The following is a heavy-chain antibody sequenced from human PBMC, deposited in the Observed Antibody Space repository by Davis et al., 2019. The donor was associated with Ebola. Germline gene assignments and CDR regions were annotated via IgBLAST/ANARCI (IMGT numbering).Heavy chain of an antibody. Sequence: HTGGPLRPSFAAPGFTFRTYWMHWVRLAPAKGLVWLSRMNSDGSSTSYVDSVKGRFTISRDNAKTTLYLQMNSLRAEDTAVYYCARDMWGSGYYYYGMDVWGQGTTVTVAS. V-gene: IGHV3-74*01. CDR3: ARDMWGSGYYYYGMDV. D-gene: IGHD3-10*01. CDR2: MNSDGSST. J-gene: IGHJ6*02. CDR1: GFTFRTYW.